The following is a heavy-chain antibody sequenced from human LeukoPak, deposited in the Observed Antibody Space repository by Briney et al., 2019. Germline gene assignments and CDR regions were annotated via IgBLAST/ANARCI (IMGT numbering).Heavy chain of an antibody. CDR3: ARVRGMFCSTTNCEYYFDY. V-gene: IGHV1-8*01. J-gene: IGHJ4*02. CDR2: MNPNSGNT. D-gene: IGHD2-2*01. Sequence: ASVKVSCKASGYTFTSYDINWVRQATGQGLEWMGWMNPNSGNTGYSQKLQGRIIMTRNTSISTAYMELSSLTSEDTAVYYCARVRGMFCSTTNCEYYFDYWGQGTLVTVSS. CDR1: GYTFTSYD.